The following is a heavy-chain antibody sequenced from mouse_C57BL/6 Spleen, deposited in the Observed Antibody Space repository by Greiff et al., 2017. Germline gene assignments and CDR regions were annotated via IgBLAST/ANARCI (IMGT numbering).Heavy chain of an antibody. CDR3: TRVYYGNLNWYFDV. J-gene: IGHJ1*03. D-gene: IGHD2-1*01. CDR1: GYTFTDYE. V-gene: IGHV1-15*01. Sequence: QVQLQQSGAELVRPGASVTLSCKASGYTFTDYEMHWVKQTPVHGLEWIGAIDPETGGTAYNQKFKGKAILTADKSSSTAYMELRSLTSEDSAIYYCTRVYYGNLNWYFDVWGTGTTVTVSS. CDR2: IDPETGGT.